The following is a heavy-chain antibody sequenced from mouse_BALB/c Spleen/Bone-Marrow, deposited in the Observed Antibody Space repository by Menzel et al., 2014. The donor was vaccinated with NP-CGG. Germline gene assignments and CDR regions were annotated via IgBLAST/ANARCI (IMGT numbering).Heavy chain of an antibody. J-gene: IGHJ3*01. CDR1: GYTFTSYW. V-gene: IGHV1-9*01. CDR2: ILPGSGST. CDR3: ARRGHGFAWFAY. D-gene: IGHD1-2*01. Sequence: QVQLQQSGTELMKPGPSVKISCKATGYTFTSYWIEWVNQRPGHGLEWIGEILPGSGSTNYNEKFKGKATFTADTSSNTAYMQLSSLTSEDSAVYYCARRGHGFAWFAYWGQGTLVTVSA.